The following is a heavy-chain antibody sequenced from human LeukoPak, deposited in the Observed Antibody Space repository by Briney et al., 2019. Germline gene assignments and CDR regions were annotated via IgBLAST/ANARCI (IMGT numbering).Heavy chain of an antibody. CDR1: GYTFTSYY. CDR2: INPSGGST. D-gene: IGHD6-13*01. CDR3: ARGYDSSSWYVRPRAPQQPTSPFDY. Sequence: ASVKVSCKTSGYTFTSYYMHWVLQAPGQGLEWMGIINPSGGSTTYAQKFQGRVTMTRDTSTNTVYMELSSLRSEDTAVYYCARGYDSSSWYVRPRAPQQPTSPFDYWGQGTLVTVSS. J-gene: IGHJ4*02. V-gene: IGHV1-46*01.